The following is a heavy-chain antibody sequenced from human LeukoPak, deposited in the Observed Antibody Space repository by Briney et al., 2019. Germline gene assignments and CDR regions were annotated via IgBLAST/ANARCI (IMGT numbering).Heavy chain of an antibody. J-gene: IGHJ6*03. D-gene: IGHD5-18*01. V-gene: IGHV1-8*01. CDR3: AREGYSYRYYYYYYMDV. Sequence: ASVKVSCKASGYTFTNYDINWVRQATGQGLEWMGWMNPNSGNTGYAQKFQGRVTMTRNTSISTAYMELSSLRSEDTAVYYCAREGYSYRYYYYYYMDVWGKGTTVTVSS. CDR2: MNPNSGNT. CDR1: GYTFTNYD.